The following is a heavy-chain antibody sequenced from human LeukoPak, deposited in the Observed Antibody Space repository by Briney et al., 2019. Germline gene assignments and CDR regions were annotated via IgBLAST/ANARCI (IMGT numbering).Heavy chain of an antibody. CDR1: GFTFSNAW. D-gene: IGHD3-3*01. J-gene: IGHJ6*03. V-gene: IGHV3-15*01. Sequence: AGGSLRLSCAASGFTFSNAWRSWVRQAPGKGLEWVGRIKSKTDGGTTDYAAPVKGRFTISRDDSKNTLYLQMNSLKTEDTAVYYCTTGGYYDFWSGYFDSVGYMDVWGKGTTVTVSS. CDR3: TTGGYYDFWSGYFDSVGYMDV. CDR2: IKSKTDGGTT.